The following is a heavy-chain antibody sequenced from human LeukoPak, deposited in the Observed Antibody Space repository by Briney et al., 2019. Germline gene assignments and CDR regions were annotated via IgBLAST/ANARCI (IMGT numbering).Heavy chain of an antibody. V-gene: IGHV3-30*18. CDR2: ISYDGSNK. J-gene: IGHJ4*02. Sequence: GGSLRLSCAASGFTLSNYGMSWVRQAPGKGLEWVAVISYDGSNKYYADSVKGRFTISRDNSKNTLYLQMNSLRAEDTAVYYCAKGGRGDSLLSPNIDYWGQGTLVTVSS. CDR1: GFTLSNYG. D-gene: IGHD3-16*01. CDR3: AKGGRGDSLLSPNIDY.